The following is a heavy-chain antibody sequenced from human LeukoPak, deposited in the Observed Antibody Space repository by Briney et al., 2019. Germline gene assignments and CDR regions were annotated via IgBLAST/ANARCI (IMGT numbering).Heavy chain of an antibody. D-gene: IGHD3-9*01. J-gene: IGHJ3*02. CDR2: IYYSGST. CDR3: ARPSVFLFYYDILTGPTGGAFDI. Sequence: SSETLSLTCAVSGGSISSGGYSWRWIRQPPGKGLEWIAYIYYSGSTYYNPSLKSLFTISVDTSKNQFSLKLSSVTATDTAVYYCARPSVFLFYYDILTGPTGGAFDIWGQGTMVTVSS. CDR1: GGSISSGGYS. V-gene: IGHV4-30-4*07.